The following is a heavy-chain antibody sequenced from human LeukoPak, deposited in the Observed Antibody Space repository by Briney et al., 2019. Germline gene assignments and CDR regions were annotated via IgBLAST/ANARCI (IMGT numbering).Heavy chain of an antibody. CDR3: ARDASGSHPQEFDY. CDR1: GFTFSSYW. D-gene: IGHD1-26*01. V-gene: IGHV3-30*02. CDR2: IRYDGSNK. Sequence: GGSLRLSCAASGFTFSSYWMHWVRQAPGKGLEWVAFIRYDGSNKYYADSVKGRFTISRDNSKNTLYLQLNSLRAEDTAVYYCARDASGSHPQEFDYWGQGTLVTVSS. J-gene: IGHJ4*02.